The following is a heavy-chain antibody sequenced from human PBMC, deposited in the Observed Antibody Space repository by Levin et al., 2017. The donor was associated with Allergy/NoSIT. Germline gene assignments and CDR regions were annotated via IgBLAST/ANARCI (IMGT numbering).Heavy chain of an antibody. Sequence: ASVKVSCKASGYTFTSYYMHWVRQAPGQGLEWMAIINPSGSTTYAQKFQGRVTMTRDTSTSTVYMELSSLRSEDTAVYYCAREPGRAYCGGDCYSRAFYGMDVWGQGTTVTVSS. V-gene: IGHV1-46*01. J-gene: IGHJ6*02. CDR3: AREPGRAYCGGDCYSRAFYGMDV. CDR2: INPSGST. CDR1: GYTFTSYY. D-gene: IGHD2-21*02.